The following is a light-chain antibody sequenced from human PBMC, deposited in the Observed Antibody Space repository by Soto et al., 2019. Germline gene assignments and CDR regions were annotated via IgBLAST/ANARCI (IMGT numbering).Light chain of an antibody. V-gene: IGKV3-11*01. J-gene: IGKJ3*01. CDR2: EAS. CDR3: QHRSN. Sequence: EIVLTQSPVTLSLSPGERATLSCRASQSVGNYLAWYQQKPGQPPRLLIYEASNRATGIPARFTGSGSGTDFTLTISSLEPEDFALYYCQHRSNFGPGTKVDVK. CDR1: QSVGNY.